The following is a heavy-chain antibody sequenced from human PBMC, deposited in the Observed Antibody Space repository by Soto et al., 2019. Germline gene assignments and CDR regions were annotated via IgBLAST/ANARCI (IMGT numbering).Heavy chain of an antibody. CDR3: ARDPGLPGKYWYFDL. Sequence: QVVLVQSGAEVKKPGDSVKVSCKSSGYKFTNYYIHWVRQAPGQGPEWMGWVNPKRGDAIYAQKFQGWVTLTRDMATTTAYLEVNSLKPDDTAVFFCARDPGLPGKYWYFDLWGRGTLVTVSS. CDR2: VNPKRGDA. J-gene: IGHJ2*01. V-gene: IGHV1-2*04. CDR1: GYKFTNYY.